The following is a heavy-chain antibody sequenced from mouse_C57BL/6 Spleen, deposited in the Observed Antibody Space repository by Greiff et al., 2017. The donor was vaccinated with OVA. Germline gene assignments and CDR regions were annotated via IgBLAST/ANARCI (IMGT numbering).Heavy chain of an antibody. CDR2: ISYSGST. CDR3: ARDSYGNSYYYAMDY. D-gene: IGHD2-1*01. V-gene: IGHV3-8*01. CDR1: GYSITSDY. J-gene: IGHJ4*01. Sequence: EVQLQQSGPGLAKPSQTLSLPCSVTGYSITSDYWNWIRKFPGNKLEYMGYISYSGSTYYNPSLKSRISITRDTSKNQYYLQLNSVTTEDTATYYCARDSYGNSYYYAMDYWGQGTSVTVSS.